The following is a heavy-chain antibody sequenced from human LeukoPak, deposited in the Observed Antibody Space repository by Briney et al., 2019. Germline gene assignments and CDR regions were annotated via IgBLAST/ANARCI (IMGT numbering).Heavy chain of an antibody. D-gene: IGHD1-26*01. CDR3: ARDQGVQWDLLPQGYYYYMDI. V-gene: IGHV1-18*01. CDR2: ISAYNGNT. J-gene: IGHJ6*03. CDR1: GYTFTSYG. Sequence: ASVKVSCKASGYTFTSYGISWVRQAPGQGLEWMGWISAYNGNTNYAQKLQGRVTMTTDTSTSTAYMELRSLRSDDTAVYYCARDQGVQWDLLPQGYYYYMDIWGKGTTVSVSS.